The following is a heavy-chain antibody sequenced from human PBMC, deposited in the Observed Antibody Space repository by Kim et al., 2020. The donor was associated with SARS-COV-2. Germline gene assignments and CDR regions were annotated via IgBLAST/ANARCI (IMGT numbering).Heavy chain of an antibody. J-gene: IGHJ6*02. V-gene: IGHV3-23*01. CDR2: ISGSGGST. CDR1: GFTFSSYA. CDR3: AGLNDCSSTSCYISYYYYYGMDV. D-gene: IGHD2-2*02. Sequence: GGSLRLSCAASGFTFSSYAMSWVRQAPGKGLEWVSAISGSGGSTYYADSVKGRFTISRDNSKNTLYLQMNSLRAEDMAVYYCAGLNDCSSTSCYISYYYYYGMDVWGQGTTVTVSS.